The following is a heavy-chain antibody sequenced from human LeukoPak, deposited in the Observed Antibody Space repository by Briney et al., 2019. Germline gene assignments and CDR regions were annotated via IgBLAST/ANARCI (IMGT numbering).Heavy chain of an antibody. CDR3: QKTAYDILTGYYNVDY. D-gene: IGHD3-9*01. CDR2: IYYSGST. V-gene: IGHV4-39*01. CDR1: GVSISRSSYY. Sequence: SETLSLTCTVSGVSISRSSYYWGWIRQPPGKGLEWIGSIYYSGSTYYNPSLKSRVTISVDTSKNQFSLKLGSVTAADTVFFFKQKTAYDILTGYYNVDYWGQGTLVTVSS. J-gene: IGHJ4*02.